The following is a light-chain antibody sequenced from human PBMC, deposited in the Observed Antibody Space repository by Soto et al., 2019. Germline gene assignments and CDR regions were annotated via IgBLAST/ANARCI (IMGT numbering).Light chain of an antibody. CDR1: QGIGDT. J-gene: IGKJ4*01. CDR3: QPYNNWPLT. Sequence: VVMRQSAATLAGSPGEGATLSSGASQGIGDTLAWYQHKPGQTPRLLIYDTSTRATGVPTRFSGSRSGAEFTLTITSLQYEDFAVYYCQPYNNWPLTFGGGIKADIK. V-gene: IGKV3-15*01. CDR2: DTS.